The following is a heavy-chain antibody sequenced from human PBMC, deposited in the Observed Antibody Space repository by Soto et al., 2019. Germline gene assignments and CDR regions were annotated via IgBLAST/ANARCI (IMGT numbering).Heavy chain of an antibody. J-gene: IGHJ4*02. CDR2: ICYDGSNK. V-gene: IGHV3-33*08. CDR3: AKIQEGYGPFAY. D-gene: IGHD5-12*01. CDR1: GFTFSSYG. Sequence: PGGSLRLSCAASGFTFSSYGMHWVRQAPGKGLEWVALICYDGSNKYYADSVKGRFTISRDNSKNTLYLQMNSLRAEDTAVYYCAKIQEGYGPFAYWGQGTLVTVSS.